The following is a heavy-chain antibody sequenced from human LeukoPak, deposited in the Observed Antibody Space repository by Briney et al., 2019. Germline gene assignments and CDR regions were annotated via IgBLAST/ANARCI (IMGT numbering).Heavy chain of an antibody. Sequence: GGSLRLSCEASGFTFSNYWMHWVRQAPGKGLVWVSRISSDGSGTTYADSVRGRFTISRDNAKNTLYLQLNSLRPEDTAVYYCARSEYAFDYWGQGTLVTVSS. CDR2: ISSDGSGT. J-gene: IGHJ4*02. CDR1: GFTFSNYW. D-gene: IGHD2-2*01. CDR3: ARSEYAFDY. V-gene: IGHV3-74*01.